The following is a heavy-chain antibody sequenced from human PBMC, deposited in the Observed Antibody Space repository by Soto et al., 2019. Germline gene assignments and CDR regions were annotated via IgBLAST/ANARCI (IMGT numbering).Heavy chain of an antibody. CDR2: ISTSIDAT. D-gene: IGHD6-6*01. CDR3: AKDRTVAARHFDY. J-gene: IGHJ4*02. CDR1: GFAFSNDG. V-gene: IGHV3-23*01. Sequence: GSLRLTCAASGFAFSNDGSHWVRQAPGKGLEWVSSISTSIDATYYADSVKGRFTISRDDSKNTLYLQMNSLRAEDSAVYYCAKDRTVAARHFDYWGQGTQVTVSS.